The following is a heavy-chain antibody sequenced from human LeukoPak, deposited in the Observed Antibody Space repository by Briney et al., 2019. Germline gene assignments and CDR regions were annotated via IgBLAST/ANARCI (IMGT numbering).Heavy chain of an antibody. CDR1: GYTFTDYY. CDR2: INPNSGGT. CDR3: ARAKWVQLWSPFDY. J-gene: IGHJ4*02. V-gene: IGHV1-2*02. Sequence: ASVTVSCKASGYTFTDYYTHWVRQAPGQGLEWMGWINPNSGGTNYTQKFQGRVTMTRDTSISTAYMELSRLRSDDTAVYYCARAKWVQLWSPFDYWGQGTLVTVSS. D-gene: IGHD5-18*01.